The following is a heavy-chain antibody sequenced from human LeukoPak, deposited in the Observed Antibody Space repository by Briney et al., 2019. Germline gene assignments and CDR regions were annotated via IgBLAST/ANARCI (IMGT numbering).Heavy chain of an antibody. Sequence: GGSLRLSCAASGFTFSSYWMSWVRQAPGKGLEWVANIKEDGSEKYYVDSVKGRFTISRDNAKNSLSLQVNSLRAEDTAVYYCARSRSGYYEDYWGQGTLVTVSS. V-gene: IGHV3-7*01. CDR1: GFTFSSYW. CDR3: ARSRSGYYEDY. D-gene: IGHD3-22*01. CDR2: IKEDGSEK. J-gene: IGHJ4*02.